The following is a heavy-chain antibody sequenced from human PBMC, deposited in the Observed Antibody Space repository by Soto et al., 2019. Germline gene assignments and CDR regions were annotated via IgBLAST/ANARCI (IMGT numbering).Heavy chain of an antibody. CDR1: GFIFSSYS. D-gene: IGHD1-26*01. J-gene: IGHJ3*02. CDR2: IKQDGGEK. V-gene: IGHV3-7*01. CDR3: ARVWLGATWGDAFDI. Sequence: PGGSLRLSCAASGFIFSSYSMSWVRQAPGKGLEWVANIKQDGGEKYYVDSVKGRFTISRDHAKSSVFLQMNSLRAEDMAVYYCARVWLGATWGDAFDIWGEGIMVTVS.